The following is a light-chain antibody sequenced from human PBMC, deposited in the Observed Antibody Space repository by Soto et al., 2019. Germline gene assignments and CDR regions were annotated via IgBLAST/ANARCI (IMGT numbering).Light chain of an antibody. CDR3: CSFAGSYSYV. CDR2: DVS. V-gene: IGLV2-11*01. CDR1: SSDIGGYNY. J-gene: IGLJ1*01. Sequence: QSALTQPRSVSGSPGQSVTISCTGTSSDIGGYNYVSWYQQHPGKAPKLIMYDVSKRPSGVPNRFSGSKSGNTASLTISGLPSEDEADYYCCSFAGSYSYVFGTGTKLTVL.